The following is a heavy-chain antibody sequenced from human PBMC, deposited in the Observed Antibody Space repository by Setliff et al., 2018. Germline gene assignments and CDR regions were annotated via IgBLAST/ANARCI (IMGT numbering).Heavy chain of an antibody. CDR3: ARDSLGMWDYFDY. CDR2: IYYSGST. V-gene: IGHV4-31*03. J-gene: IGHJ4*02. CDR1: GGSISSGGYY. D-gene: IGHD7-27*01. Sequence: KPSETLSLTCTVSGGSISSGGYYWSWIRQHPGKGLEWIGYIYYSGSTYYNPSLKSRVTISVDTSKNQFSLKLSSVTAADTAVYYCARDSLGMWDYFDYWGQGTLVTVSS.